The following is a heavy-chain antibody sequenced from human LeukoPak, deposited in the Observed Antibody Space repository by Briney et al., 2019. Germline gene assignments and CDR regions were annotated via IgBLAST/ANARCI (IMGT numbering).Heavy chain of an antibody. Sequence: PGRSLRLSCAASGFTFDDYAMHWVRQAPGKGLEWVSGISWNSGSIGYADSVKGRFTVSGDNAKNSLYLQMNSLRAEDMALYYCAKAGDSSSWTRGLYYFDYWGQGTLVTVSS. CDR3: AKAGDSSSWTRGLYYFDY. J-gene: IGHJ4*02. D-gene: IGHD6-13*01. CDR1: GFTFDDYA. CDR2: ISWNSGSI. V-gene: IGHV3-9*03.